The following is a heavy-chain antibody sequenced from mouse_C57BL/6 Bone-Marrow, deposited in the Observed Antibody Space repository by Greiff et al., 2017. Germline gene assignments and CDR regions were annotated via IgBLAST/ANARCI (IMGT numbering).Heavy chain of an antibody. CDR2: IDPSDSYT. CDR3: ARSYLDYFDY. D-gene: IGHD5-1*01. Sequence: QVQLQQPGAELVMPGASVKLSCKASGYTFTSYWMHWVKQRPGQGLEWIGEIDPSDSYTNYNQKFKGKSTLTVDKSSSTAYMQISSLTSEDTAVYYCARSYLDYFDYWGQGTTLTVSS. V-gene: IGHV1-69*01. J-gene: IGHJ2*01. CDR1: GYTFTSYW.